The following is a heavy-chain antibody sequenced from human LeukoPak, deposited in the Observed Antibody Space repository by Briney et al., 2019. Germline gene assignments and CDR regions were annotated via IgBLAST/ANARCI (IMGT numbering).Heavy chain of an antibody. Sequence: PSQTLSLTCTLSGGSVRSYYWSWIRQPPGQGLEWIGYIYYSGSTNYNPSLKSRVSISVDTSKNQFSLKLSSVTAADTAVYYCARTGSTVTMLYPFDHWGQGTLVTVSS. CDR1: GGSVRSYY. CDR2: IYYSGST. J-gene: IGHJ4*02. V-gene: IGHV4-59*02. D-gene: IGHD4-17*01. CDR3: ARTGSTVTMLYPFDH.